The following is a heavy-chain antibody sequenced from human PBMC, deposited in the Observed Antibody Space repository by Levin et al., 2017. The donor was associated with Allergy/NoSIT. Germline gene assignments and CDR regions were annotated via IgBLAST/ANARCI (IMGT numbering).Heavy chain of an antibody. J-gene: IGHJ4*02. Sequence: SETLSLTCTVSGGSISSSSYYWGWIRQPPGKGLEWIGSIYYSGSTYYNPSLKSRVTISVDTSKNQFSLNLSSVTAADTAVYYCARDSGYDYFDYWGQGTLVTVTS. D-gene: IGHD5-12*01. CDR3: ARDSGYDYFDY. V-gene: IGHV4-39*02. CDR1: GGSISSSSYY. CDR2: IYYSGST.